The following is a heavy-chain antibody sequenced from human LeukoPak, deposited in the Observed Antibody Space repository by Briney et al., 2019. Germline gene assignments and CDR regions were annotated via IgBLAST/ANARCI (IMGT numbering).Heavy chain of an antibody. CDR1: GYTFTSYD. CDR2: MNPNSGAT. J-gene: IGHJ6*02. CDR3: ARGGYDFVYYYYGMDV. D-gene: IGHD3-3*01. V-gene: IGHV1-8*01. Sequence: ASVKVSCKASGYTFTSYDFNWLRQATGQGPEWMGWMNPNSGATGYAQKFQGRVTMTRSASINTAYMELTNLRSEDTAVYYCARGGYDFVYYYYGMDVWGQGTTVTVSS.